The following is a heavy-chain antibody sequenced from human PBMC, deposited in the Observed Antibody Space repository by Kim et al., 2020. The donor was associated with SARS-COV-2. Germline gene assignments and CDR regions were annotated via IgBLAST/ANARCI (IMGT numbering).Heavy chain of an antibody. CDR2: INAGNGNT. V-gene: IGHV1-3*01. CDR3: ARSTGTAKGDAFDI. J-gene: IGHJ3*02. CDR1: GYTFTSYA. D-gene: IGHD1-1*01. Sequence: ASVKVSCKASGYTFTSYAMHWVRQAPGQRLEWMGWINAGNGNTKYSQKFQGRVTITRDTSASTAYMELSSLRSEDTAVYYCARSTGTAKGDAFDIWGQGTMGTVSS.